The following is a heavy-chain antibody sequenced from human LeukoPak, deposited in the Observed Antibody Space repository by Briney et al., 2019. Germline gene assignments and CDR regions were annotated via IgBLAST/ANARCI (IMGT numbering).Heavy chain of an antibody. D-gene: IGHD1-26*01. V-gene: IGHV4-39*07. CDR3: ARWVGNRNWFDP. J-gene: IGHJ5*02. CDR2: ISYSGST. Sequence: SETLSLTCTVSGGSISSGSYLWGCLRQSPGKGLEWIGSISYSGSTYYNPSLKSRVTVSVDTSKNQFSLKVTSVTAADTAVYYCARWVGNRNWFDPWGQGTLVTVSS. CDR1: GGSISSGSYL.